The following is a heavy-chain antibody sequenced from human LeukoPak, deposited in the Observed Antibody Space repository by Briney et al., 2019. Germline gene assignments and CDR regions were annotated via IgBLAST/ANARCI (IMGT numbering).Heavy chain of an antibody. D-gene: IGHD3-10*01. CDR1: GYSISSGYY. CDR2: INHSGST. V-gene: IGHV4-38-2*02. CDR3: ARGTRGRFGFQVVRGVFDY. J-gene: IGHJ4*02. Sequence: SETLSLTCTVSGYSISSGYYWSWIRQPPGKGLEWIGEINHSGSTNYNPSLKSRVTISVDTSKNQFSLKLSSVTAADTAVYYCARGTRGRFGFQVVRGVFDYWGQGTLVTVSS.